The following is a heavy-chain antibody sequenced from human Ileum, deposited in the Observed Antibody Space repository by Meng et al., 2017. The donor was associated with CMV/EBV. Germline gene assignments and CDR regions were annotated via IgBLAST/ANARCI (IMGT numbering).Heavy chain of an antibody. J-gene: IGHJ4*02. CDR3: AKHGGNWGSNFDY. Sequence: CAASGFTFSRQAMSWVRQAPGKGLEWVSSISGSGANTRYADSVKGRFTISRDNSKNTLYLQMDSLRAEDAAVYYCAKHGGNWGSNFDYWGQGTLVTVSS. CDR2: ISGSGANT. V-gene: IGHV3-23*01. CDR1: GFTFSRQA. D-gene: IGHD7-27*01.